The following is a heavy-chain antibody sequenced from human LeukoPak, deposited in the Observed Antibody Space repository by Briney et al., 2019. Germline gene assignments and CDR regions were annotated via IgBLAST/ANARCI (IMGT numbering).Heavy chain of an antibody. J-gene: IGHJ6*02. CDR1: GFTFSSYG. CDR3: ARVSFKHSGYDTDYYYYGMDV. Sequence: GSLRLSCAASGFTFSSYGMHWVRQAPGKGLEWVAVIWYDGSNKYYADSVKGRFTISRDNSKNTLYLQMNSLRAEDTAVYYCARVSFKHSGYDTDYYYYGMDVWSQGTTVTVSS. V-gene: IGHV3-33*01. D-gene: IGHD5-12*01. CDR2: IWYDGSNK.